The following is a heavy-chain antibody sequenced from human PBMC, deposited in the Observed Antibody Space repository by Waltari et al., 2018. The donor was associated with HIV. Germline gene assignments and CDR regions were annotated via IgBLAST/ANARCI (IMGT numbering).Heavy chain of an antibody. Sequence: QVQLVQSGAEVKTPGASVKVSCKASGYTSTSYDINSLRQAPAQGLEWMGWMNPNSGNTGYAQKFQGRVTMTRNASITTAYMELSSLRSEDTAVYFCARGIPAGRYETLTGQDYWGQGTLVTVSS. J-gene: IGHJ4*02. CDR2: MNPNSGNT. V-gene: IGHV1-8*01. CDR3: ARGIPAGRYETLTGQDY. D-gene: IGHD3-9*01. CDR1: GYTSTSYD.